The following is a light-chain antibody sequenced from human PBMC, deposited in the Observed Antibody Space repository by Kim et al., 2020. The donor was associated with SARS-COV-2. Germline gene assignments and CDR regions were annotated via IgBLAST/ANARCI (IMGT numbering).Light chain of an antibody. CDR1: ISNGGGYNY. V-gene: IGLV2-8*01. CDR2: EVT. Sequence: QSVTYSFTGTISNGGGYNYVSWYQQHPGKAPKLMIYEVTRRPSGVPNRFSGSKSGNTASLTVSGLQAEDEADYYCSSYAGSNNLVFGGGTQLTVL. J-gene: IGLJ2*01. CDR3: SSYAGSNNLV.